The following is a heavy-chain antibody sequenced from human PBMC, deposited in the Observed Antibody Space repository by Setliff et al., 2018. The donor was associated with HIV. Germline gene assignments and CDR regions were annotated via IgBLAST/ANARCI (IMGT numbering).Heavy chain of an antibody. CDR3: AYYSLGNFYLGYYYYHGMDV. CDR1: GFTFSDYY. V-gene: IGHV3-11*04. J-gene: IGHJ6*02. Sequence: GGSLRLSCAASGFTFSDYYMSWIRQAPGKGLEWVSYITSSGSTIYYADSVKGRFTISRDNAKNSLYLEMISLRAEDTAVYYCAYYSLGNFYLGYYYYHGMDVWGQGTTVTVSS. D-gene: IGHD3-10*01. CDR2: ITSSGSTI.